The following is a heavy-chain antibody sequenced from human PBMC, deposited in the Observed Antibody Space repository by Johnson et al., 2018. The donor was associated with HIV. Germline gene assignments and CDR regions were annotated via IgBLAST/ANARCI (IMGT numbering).Heavy chain of an antibody. CDR2: LSNDGSNK. D-gene: IGHD6-19*01. CDR3: AKKQWPEDDAFDI. CDR1: GFTFSSYA. Sequence: QVQLVESGGGVVQPGRSLRLSCAASGFTFSSYAMHWVRQPPGKGLEWVAVLSNDGSNKYYADSVKGRFTISRDNSKNTLYLQMNSLRAEDTAVYYCAKKQWPEDDAFDIWGQGTMVTVSS. V-gene: IGHV3-30-3*02. J-gene: IGHJ3*02.